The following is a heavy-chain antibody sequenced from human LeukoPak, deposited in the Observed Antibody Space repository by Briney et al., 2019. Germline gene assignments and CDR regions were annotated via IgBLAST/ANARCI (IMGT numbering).Heavy chain of an antibody. V-gene: IGHV3-23*01. CDR1: GFTFSSYA. D-gene: IGHD3-16*02. Sequence: GGSLRLSCAASGFTFSSYAMSWVRQAPGKGLEWVSAISGSGGSTYYADSVKGRFTISRDNSKNTLYLQMNSLRAEDTAVYYCANGGGTKTYVWGSYRHDYWGQGTLVTVSS. CDR3: ANGGGTKTYVWGSYRHDY. CDR2: ISGSGGST. J-gene: IGHJ4*02.